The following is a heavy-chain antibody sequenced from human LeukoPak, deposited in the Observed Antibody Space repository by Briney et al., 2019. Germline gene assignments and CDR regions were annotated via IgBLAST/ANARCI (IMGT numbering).Heavy chain of an antibody. CDR2: ISYDGSNK. J-gene: IGHJ4*02. D-gene: IGHD5-12*01. Sequence: PGGSLRLSCAASGFTVSTNYMSWVRQAPGKGLEWVAVISYDGSNKYYADSVKGRFTISRDNSKNTLYLQMNSLRAEDTAVYYCAKASPTRGYSGYDLDYWGQGTLVTVSS. CDR3: AKASPTRGYSGYDLDY. CDR1: GFTVSTNY. V-gene: IGHV3-30*18.